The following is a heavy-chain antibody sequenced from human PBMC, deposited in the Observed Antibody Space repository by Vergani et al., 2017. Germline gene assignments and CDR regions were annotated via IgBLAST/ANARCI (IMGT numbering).Heavy chain of an antibody. CDR1: GFTYSSYG. Sequence: EVQLLESGGGLVQPEGSLRLSCAASGFTYSSYGMRWVRPAPGEGLEWVSRISGSGGNTYYADAVKSRVTISRDNSKDTLFLQMSSLRAEDTAGCYCVKDHSSTWELGVSWGQGTLVTVSS. CDR3: VKDHSSTWELGVS. J-gene: IGHJ4*02. CDR2: ISGSGGNT. D-gene: IGHD1-26*01. V-gene: IGHV3-23*01.